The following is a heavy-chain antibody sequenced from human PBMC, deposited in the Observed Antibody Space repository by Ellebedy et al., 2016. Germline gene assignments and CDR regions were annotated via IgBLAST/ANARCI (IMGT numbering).Heavy chain of an antibody. J-gene: IGHJ4*02. Sequence: GGSLRLSXAASGFTISSHWMSWVRQAPGKGLEWVANIKQDGTEKHYVDSVKGRFTISRDNAKNSLSPQMNSLRAEDTAVYYCARRLVRGVIIRDFDKWGQGTPVTVSS. CDR3: ARRLVRGVIIRDFDK. CDR1: GFTISSHW. V-gene: IGHV3-7*03. D-gene: IGHD3-10*01. CDR2: IKQDGTEK.